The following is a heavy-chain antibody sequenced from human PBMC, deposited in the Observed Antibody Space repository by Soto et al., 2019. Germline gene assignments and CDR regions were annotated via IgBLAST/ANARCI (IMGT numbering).Heavy chain of an antibody. CDR1: GFTVSSNY. Sequence: GGSLRLSCAASGFTVSSNYMSWVRQAPGKGLEWVSVIYSGGSTYYADSVKGRFTFSRHNSKNTLYLQTNSLRAEDTAVYYCAKESRPLIIYYYGMDVWGQGTTVTVSS. V-gene: IGHV3-53*01. CDR3: AKESRPLIIYYYGMDV. D-gene: IGHD6-6*01. J-gene: IGHJ6*02. CDR2: IYSGGST.